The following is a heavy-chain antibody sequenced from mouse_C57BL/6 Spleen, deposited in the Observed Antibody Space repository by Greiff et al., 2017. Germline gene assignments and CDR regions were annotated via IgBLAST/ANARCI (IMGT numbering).Heavy chain of an antibody. D-gene: IGHD3-2*02. V-gene: IGHV1-52*01. J-gene: IGHJ2*01. CDR1: GYTFTSYW. CDR2: IDPSDSET. Sequence: QVQLQQPGAELVRPGSSVKLSCKASGYTFTSYWMHWVKQRPIQGLEWIGNIDPSDSETHYNQKFKDKATLTVDKSSSTAYMQLSSLTSEDSAVYYCARYPAQATPYFDYWGQGTTLTVSS. CDR3: ARYPAQATPYFDY.